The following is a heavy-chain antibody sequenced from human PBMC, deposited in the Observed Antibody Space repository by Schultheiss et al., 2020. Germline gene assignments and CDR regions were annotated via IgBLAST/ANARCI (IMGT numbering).Heavy chain of an antibody. CDR3: ASTGDPYDPYGMDV. Sequence: SETLSLTCAVYGGSFSGYYWSWIRQPPGKGLEWIGYIYYSGSTNYNPSLKSRVTISVDTSKSQFSLKLSSVTAADTAVYYCASTGDPYDPYGMDVWGQGTTVTVS. CDR1: GGSFSGYY. CDR2: IYYSGST. J-gene: IGHJ6*02. V-gene: IGHV4-59*01. D-gene: IGHD7-27*01.